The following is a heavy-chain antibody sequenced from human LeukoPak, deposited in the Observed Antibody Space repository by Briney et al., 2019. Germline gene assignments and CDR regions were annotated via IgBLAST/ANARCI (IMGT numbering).Heavy chain of an antibody. CDR1: GFTFSSYG. Sequence: GGSLRLSCAASGFTFSSYGMHWVRQAPGKGLEWVAFIRYDGSNKYYADSVKGRFTISRDNSKNTLYLQMNSLRAEDTAVYYCAKAIYSGAYYFDYWGQGTLVTVSS. CDR2: IRYDGSNK. D-gene: IGHD2-15*01. V-gene: IGHV3-30*02. J-gene: IGHJ4*02. CDR3: AKAIYSGAYYFDY.